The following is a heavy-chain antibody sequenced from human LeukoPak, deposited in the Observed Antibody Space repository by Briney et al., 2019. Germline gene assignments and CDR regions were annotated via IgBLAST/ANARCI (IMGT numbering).Heavy chain of an antibody. V-gene: IGHV4-4*02. D-gene: IGHD3-10*01. CDR3: ARGSGSANWFDP. Sequence: SGTLSLTCAVSGVSISSSNWWHWVRQPPGKGLEWIGEINHSGSTYYNPSLKSRVTISVDTSKNQFSLKLSSVTAADTAVYYCARGSGSANWFDPWGQGTLVTVSS. CDR2: INHSGST. J-gene: IGHJ5*02. CDR1: GVSISSSNW.